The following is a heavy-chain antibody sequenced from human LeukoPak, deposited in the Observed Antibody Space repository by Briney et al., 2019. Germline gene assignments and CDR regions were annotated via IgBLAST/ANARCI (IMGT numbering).Heavy chain of an antibody. CDR3: AKAAVYDSSGYYIGLSDY. Sequence: PGGSLRLSCAVSELSFSSYAMSWVRQAPGKGLEWVSSISGSGGSTYYADSVKGRFTISRDNSKNTLHMQMNSLRAGDTAVYYCAKAAVYDSSGYYIGLSDYWGQGTLVTVSS. CDR1: ELSFSSYA. J-gene: IGHJ4*02. D-gene: IGHD3-22*01. CDR2: ISGSGGST. V-gene: IGHV3-23*01.